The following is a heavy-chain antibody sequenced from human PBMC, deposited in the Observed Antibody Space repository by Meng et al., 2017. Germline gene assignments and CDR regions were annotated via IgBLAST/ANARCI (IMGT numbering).Heavy chain of an antibody. J-gene: IGHJ5*02. CDR2: INHSGST. Sequence: VQQQQGGAGLLKPSETLSLTCAVYGGSFSGYYWSWIRQPPGKGLEWIGEINHSGSTNYNPSLKSRVTISVDTSKNQFSLKLSSVTAADTAVYYCARRRGGSSDWFDPWGQGTLVTVSS. CDR1: GGSFSGYY. D-gene: IGHD6-6*01. CDR3: ARRRGGSSDWFDP. V-gene: IGHV4-34*01.